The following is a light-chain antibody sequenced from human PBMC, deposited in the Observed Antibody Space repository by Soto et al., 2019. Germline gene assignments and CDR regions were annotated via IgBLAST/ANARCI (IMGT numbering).Light chain of an antibody. CDR3: QQYYDWPPST. Sequence: EIVMTQFPATLSGTPGERVTLSCRASQSVGKKLAWYQQKPGQAPRLLMYAASTRASDFPARFSGSGSGTDFTLTISSLQSEDFAVYYCQQYYDWPPSTFGQRTKVDMK. J-gene: IGKJ2*01. CDR1: QSVGKK. CDR2: AAS. V-gene: IGKV3-15*01.